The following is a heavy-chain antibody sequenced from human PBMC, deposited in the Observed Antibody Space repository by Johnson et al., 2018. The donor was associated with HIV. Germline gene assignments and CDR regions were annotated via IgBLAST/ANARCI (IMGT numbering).Heavy chain of an antibody. CDR1: DFTVSGNY. Sequence: EVQLVESGGGLIQPGGSLRLSCAASDFTVSGNYMSWVRQAPGKGLEWVSLIHSGGTTFSADSVRGRFTISRDSSKNTLYLQMKSLRVEDTAVYYCARSPETGDRLWRAFDIWGHGTMVTVSS. CDR3: ARSPETGDRLWRAFDI. V-gene: IGHV3-53*01. D-gene: IGHD4-17*01. CDR2: IHSGGTT. J-gene: IGHJ3*02.